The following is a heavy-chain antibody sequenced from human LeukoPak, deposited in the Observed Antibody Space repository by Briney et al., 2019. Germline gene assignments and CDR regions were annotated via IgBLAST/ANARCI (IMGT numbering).Heavy chain of an antibody. CDR1: GFTFSLYG. CDR3: AKHPWEDDSGYLH. Sequence: GGSLRLSCVASGFTFSLYGMSWVRQAPGKGLEWVSSVSGGGDKSDHADSVKGRFTISRDNSKNTLYLQMNNVRVDDTAVYYCAKHPWEDDSGYLHWGQGTLATVTS. V-gene: IGHV3-23*01. CDR2: VSGGGDKS. D-gene: IGHD4-17*01. J-gene: IGHJ4*02.